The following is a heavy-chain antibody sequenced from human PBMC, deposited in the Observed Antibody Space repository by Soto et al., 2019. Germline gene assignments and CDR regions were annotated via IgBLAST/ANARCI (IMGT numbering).Heavy chain of an antibody. J-gene: IGHJ6*02. V-gene: IGHV3-30*18. Sequence: PGGSLRLSCAASGFTFSSYGMHWVRQAPGKGLEWVAVISYDGSNKYYADSVKGRFTISRDNSKNTLYLQMNSLRAEDTAVYYCAKADIAVAVKGLYGMDVWGQGTTVTVSS. CDR2: ISYDGSNK. CDR1: GFTFSSYG. CDR3: AKADIAVAVKGLYGMDV. D-gene: IGHD6-19*01.